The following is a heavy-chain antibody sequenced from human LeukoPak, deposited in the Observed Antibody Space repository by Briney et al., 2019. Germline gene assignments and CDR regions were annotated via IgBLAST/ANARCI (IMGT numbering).Heavy chain of an antibody. J-gene: IGHJ3*02. CDR1: GGSITGYH. CDR2: IYSSETT. Sequence: SETLSLTRTVSGGSITGYHWSWIRQPPGKGLEWIGYIYSSETTNYKPSLKSRVTISADTSKNQFSLKLTSVTAADTAIYYCARRNGFDIWGQGTMVTVSS. CDR3: ARRNGFDI. V-gene: IGHV4-4*08.